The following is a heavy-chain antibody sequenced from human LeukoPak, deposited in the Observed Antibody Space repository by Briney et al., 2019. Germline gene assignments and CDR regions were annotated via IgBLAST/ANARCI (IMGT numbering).Heavy chain of an antibody. D-gene: IGHD1-1*01. CDR3: AKSWTYHYYGMDV. CDR1: GFTFDDYA. J-gene: IGHJ6*02. Sequence: SGGSLRLSCAASGFTFDDYAMHWVRQAPGKGLEWVSGISWNSGSIGYADSVKGRFTISRDNAKNSLYLQMNSLRAEDTALYYCAKSWTYHYYGMDVWGQGTTVTVSS. V-gene: IGHV3-9*01. CDR2: ISWNSGSI.